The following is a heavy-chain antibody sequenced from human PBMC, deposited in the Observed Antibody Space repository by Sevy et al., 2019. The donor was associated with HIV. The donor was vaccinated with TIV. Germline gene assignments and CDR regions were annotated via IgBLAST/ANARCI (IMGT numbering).Heavy chain of an antibody. J-gene: IGHJ4*02. CDR3: TRGYYYDSSGYSDY. D-gene: IGHD3-22*01. Sequence: GGSLRLSCTGSGFTFGDYAMSWFRQAPGMGLEWVGFIRSKDYGGATEYAASVKGRLTISRDDYKSIADLQMNSLKTEDTAVYYCTRGYYYDSSGYSDYWGQGTLVTVSS. V-gene: IGHV3-49*03. CDR1: GFTFGDYA. CDR2: IRSKDYGGAT.